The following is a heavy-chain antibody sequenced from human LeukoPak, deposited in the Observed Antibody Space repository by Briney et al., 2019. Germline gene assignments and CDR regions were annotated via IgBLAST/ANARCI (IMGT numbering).Heavy chain of an antibody. CDR2: IGRRGDPK. Sequence: GGSLRLSCAASGFTVSSNYMSWVRQPPGKGLEWVSLIGRRGDPKYYANSLEGRFTISRDNRRRYVFLQMNSLRPDDTAFYYCIKEGRGYKYGLRDWGQGTLVTVSS. D-gene: IGHD5-18*01. V-gene: IGHV3-43*02. CDR1: GFTVSSNY. J-gene: IGHJ4*02. CDR3: IKEGRGYKYGLRD.